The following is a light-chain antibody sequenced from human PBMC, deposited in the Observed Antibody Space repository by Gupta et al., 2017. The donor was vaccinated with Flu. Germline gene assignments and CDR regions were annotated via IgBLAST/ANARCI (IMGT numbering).Light chain of an antibody. Sequence: QSGLTQPASVSGSPGPSITISCTGTSFDIGTYNYVSWYQQHPGKAPKLMIYEVTNRPSRVSDLFSGSKFGNTASLTISGLQGEDEAHYYCTSFTTSSTWVFGGGTKMTVL. CDR1: SFDIGTYNY. V-gene: IGLV2-14*03. CDR2: EVT. CDR3: TSFTTSSTWV. J-gene: IGLJ3*02.